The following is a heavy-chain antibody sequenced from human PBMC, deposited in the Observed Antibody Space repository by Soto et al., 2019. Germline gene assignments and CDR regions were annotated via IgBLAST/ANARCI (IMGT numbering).Heavy chain of an antibody. D-gene: IGHD2-15*01. CDR1: GGSISTYW. CDR2: IYYSGST. J-gene: IGHJ4*02. CDR3: ARSRGSTRSFDY. V-gene: IGHV4-59*01. Sequence: SETLSLTCTVSGGSISTYWWSWIRQPPGKGLEWIGYIYYSGSTNYNPSLKSRVTISVDTSKNQFSLKLTSVTAADTAVYYCARSRGSTRSFDYWGQGTLVTVS.